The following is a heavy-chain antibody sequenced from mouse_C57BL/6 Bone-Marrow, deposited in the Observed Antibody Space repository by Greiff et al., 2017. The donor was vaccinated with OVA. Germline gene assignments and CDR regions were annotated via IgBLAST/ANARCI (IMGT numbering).Heavy chain of an antibody. Sequence: EVQLQQSVAELVRPGASVKLSCTASGFNIKNPYMHWVKQRPEQGLEWIGRIDPANGNTKYAPKFQGKATITADTSSNTAYLQLSSLTSADTAIYYCARWGGTKWYFDVWGTGTTVTVSS. CDR3: ARWGGTKWYFDV. D-gene: IGHD4-1*01. CDR1: GFNIKNPY. CDR2: IDPANGNT. V-gene: IGHV14-3*01. J-gene: IGHJ1*03.